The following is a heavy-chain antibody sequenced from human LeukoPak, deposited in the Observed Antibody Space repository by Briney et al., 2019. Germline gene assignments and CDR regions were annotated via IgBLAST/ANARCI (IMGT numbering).Heavy chain of an antibody. CDR1: GFTFSSYW. CDR2: IKQDGSEK. V-gene: IGHV3-7*01. CDR3: ARVLVTEVMAFDY. D-gene: IGHD2-21*01. J-gene: IGHJ4*02. Sequence: GSLRLSCAASGFTFSSYWMSWVRQAPGKGLEWVANIKQDGSEKYYVDSVKGRFTISRDNAKNSLYLQMNSLRAEDTAVYYCARVLVTEVMAFDYWGQGTLVTVSS.